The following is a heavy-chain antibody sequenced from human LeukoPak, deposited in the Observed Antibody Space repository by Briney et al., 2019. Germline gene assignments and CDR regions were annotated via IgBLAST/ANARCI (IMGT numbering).Heavy chain of an antibody. J-gene: IGHJ5*02. CDR1: GFSFSSYS. Sequence: GGSLRLSCAASGFSFSSYSMNWVRQAPGKGLEWVSSISSSSSYIYYVDSVKGRFTISRDNAKNSLYLQMNSLRAEDTAVYYCAKGRRYNILTGYYVSEVDPWGQGTLVTVSS. CDR2: ISSSSSYI. V-gene: IGHV3-21*01. CDR3: AKGRRYNILTGYYVSEVDP. D-gene: IGHD3-9*01.